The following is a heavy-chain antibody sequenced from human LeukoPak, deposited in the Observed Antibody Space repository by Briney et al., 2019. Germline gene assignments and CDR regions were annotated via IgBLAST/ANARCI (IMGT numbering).Heavy chain of an antibody. Sequence: PGGSLRLSCAASGFTFSSYGMHWVRQAPGKGLEWVAVIWYDGSNKYYADSVKGRFTISRDNSKNTLYLQMNSLRAEDTAVYYCARDLSPMIPSYHFDYWGQGTLVTVSS. CDR1: GFTFSSYG. D-gene: IGHD3-22*01. V-gene: IGHV3-33*01. CDR3: ARDLSPMIPSYHFDY. CDR2: IWYDGSNK. J-gene: IGHJ4*02.